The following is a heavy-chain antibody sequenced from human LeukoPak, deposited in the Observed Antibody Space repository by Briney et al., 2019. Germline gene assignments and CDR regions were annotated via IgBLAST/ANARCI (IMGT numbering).Heavy chain of an antibody. J-gene: IGHJ4*02. D-gene: IGHD3-10*01. CDR2: IYPTGST. Sequence: SETLSLTCTVSGGSISSSNYYWGWIRQPPGKGLEWIGNIYPTGSTYYNPSLKSRVTISVATSKNQFSLKLSSVTAADTAVYYCARRGDGSGFDYWGQGTLVTVSS. CDR1: GGSISSSNYY. CDR3: ARRGDGSGFDY. V-gene: IGHV4-39*01.